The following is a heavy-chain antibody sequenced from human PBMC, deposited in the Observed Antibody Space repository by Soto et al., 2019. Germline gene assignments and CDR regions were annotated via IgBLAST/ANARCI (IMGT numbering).Heavy chain of an antibody. Sequence: GGSLRLSCAASGFTFSSYAMSWVRQAPGMGLEWVSAISGSGGSTYYADSVKGRFTISRDSSKNTLYLQMNSLRAEDTAVFYCAKNRPTYYDILTGPWDWGHGTLVTVSS. CDR1: GFTFSSYA. J-gene: IGHJ4*01. CDR3: AKNRPTYYDILTGPWD. V-gene: IGHV3-23*01. D-gene: IGHD3-9*01. CDR2: ISGSGGST.